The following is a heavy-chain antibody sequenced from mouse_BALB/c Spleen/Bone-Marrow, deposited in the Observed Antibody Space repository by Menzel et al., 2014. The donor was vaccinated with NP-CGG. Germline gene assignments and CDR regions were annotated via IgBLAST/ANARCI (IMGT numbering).Heavy chain of an antibody. CDR3: ARHRATHVGC. J-gene: IGHJ2*01. D-gene: IGHD3-1*01. CDR2: ISNGGGST. Sequence: EVKLVESGGGLVQPGGSLKLSCATSGFTFSDYYMYWVRQTPEERLEWVAYISNGGGSTYYPDTVKGRSTISRDNAKNHLNLQMSRRKTEDTAMYYSARHRATHVGCRGQGTTLTVAS. V-gene: IGHV5-12*02. CDR1: GFTFSDYY.